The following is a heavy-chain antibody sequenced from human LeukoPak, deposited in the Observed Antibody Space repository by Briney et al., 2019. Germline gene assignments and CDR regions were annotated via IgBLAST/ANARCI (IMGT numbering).Heavy chain of an antibody. Sequence: SETLSLTCTVSGGSIRSGDHYWGWIRQPPGKGLEWIGSIYYSGSTYYNPSLKSRVTISVDTSKNQFSLKLSSVTAADTAVYYCARGLDGYVWGSYRLNYYYMDVWGKGTTVTVSS. J-gene: IGHJ6*03. D-gene: IGHD3-16*02. CDR3: ARGLDGYVWGSYRLNYYYMDV. CDR1: GGSIRSGDHY. CDR2: IYYSGST. V-gene: IGHV4-39*07.